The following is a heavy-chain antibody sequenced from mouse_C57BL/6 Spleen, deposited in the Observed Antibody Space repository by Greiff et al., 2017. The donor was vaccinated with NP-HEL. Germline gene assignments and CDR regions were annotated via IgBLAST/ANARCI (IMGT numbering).Heavy chain of an antibody. D-gene: IGHD2-1*01. CDR1: GYTFTSYW. J-gene: IGHJ1*03. Sequence: QVQLQQPGAELVKPGASVKLSCKASGYTFTSYWMHWVKQRPGQGLEWIGMIHPTGGSTNYNEKFKSKATLTVDKSSSTAYMQLSSLTSEDSAVYYCARGGNYEEWYFDVWGTGTPVTVSS. CDR3: ARGGNYEEWYFDV. CDR2: IHPTGGST. V-gene: IGHV1-64*01.